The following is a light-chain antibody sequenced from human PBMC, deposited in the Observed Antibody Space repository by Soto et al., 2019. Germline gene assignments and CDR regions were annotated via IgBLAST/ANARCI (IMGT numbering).Light chain of an antibody. CDR3: QQYSTWPPLT. CDR1: QSISSY. J-gene: IGKJ4*01. CDR2: GAS. Sequence: IVMTQAPASLSVSPGERATLSCRASQSISSYLAWYQQKPGHAPRLLIYGASTRANGVPARFSGSGSGTEFTLTISSLQAEDFAVYYCQQYSTWPPLTFGGGTKVEIK. V-gene: IGKV3-15*01.